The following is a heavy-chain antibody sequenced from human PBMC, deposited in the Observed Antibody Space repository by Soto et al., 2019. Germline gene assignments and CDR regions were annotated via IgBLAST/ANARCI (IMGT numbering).Heavy chain of an antibody. CDR1: GGSISSGGYS. CDR3: ARETPSLIYFDY. V-gene: IGHV4-30-2*05. CDR2: VYYGAST. J-gene: IGHJ4*02. Sequence: PSETLCLTCPVSGGSISSGGYSWTWIRQPPGKGLEWIGYVYYGASTYYNPSLKSRVTISVDTSKNQFSLKLSSVTAADTAVYYCARETPSLIYFDYWGQGTLVTVSS.